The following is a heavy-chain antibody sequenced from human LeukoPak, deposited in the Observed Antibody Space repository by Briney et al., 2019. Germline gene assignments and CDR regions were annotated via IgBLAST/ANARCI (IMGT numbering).Heavy chain of an antibody. J-gene: IGHJ4*02. V-gene: IGHV3-7*01. D-gene: IGHD6-19*01. CDR2: IKQDGSEK. CDR1: GFTFSSYW. CDR3: ARDIVAGTIDY. Sequence: GGSLRLSCAASGFTFSSYWMSWVRQAPGKGLEWVSHIKQDGSEKYYVDSVKGRFTISRDNAKNSLYLQMNSLRAEDTAVYYCARDIVAGTIDYWGEGTLVTVSS.